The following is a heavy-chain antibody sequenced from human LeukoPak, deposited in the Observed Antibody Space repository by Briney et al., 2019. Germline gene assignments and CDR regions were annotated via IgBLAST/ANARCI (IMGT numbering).Heavy chain of an antibody. CDR3: ARVGSGELFDY. D-gene: IGHD1-26*01. CDR1: GGSFSGRY. CDR2: IYYSGST. V-gene: IGHV4-59*11. Sequence: SETLSLTCGVGGGSFSGRYWSWIRQPPGKGLEWIGYIYYSGSTNYNPSLKSRVTISVDTSKNQFSLKLSSVTAADTAVYYCARVGSGELFDYWGQGTLVTVSS. J-gene: IGHJ4*02.